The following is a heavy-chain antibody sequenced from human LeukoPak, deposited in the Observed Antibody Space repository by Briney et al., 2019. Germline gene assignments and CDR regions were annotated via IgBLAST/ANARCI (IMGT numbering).Heavy chain of an antibody. CDR3: ARDRGYSGDYFDY. J-gene: IGHJ4*02. D-gene: IGHD5-18*01. CDR2: IWYDGGNK. CDR1: GFTFSSYG. Sequence: GRSLRLSCAASGFTFSSYGMHWVRQAPGKGLEWVAVIWYDGGNKYYADSVKGRFTISRDNSKNTLYLQMNSLRAEDTAVYYCARDRGYSGDYFDYWGQGTLVTVSS. V-gene: IGHV3-33*01.